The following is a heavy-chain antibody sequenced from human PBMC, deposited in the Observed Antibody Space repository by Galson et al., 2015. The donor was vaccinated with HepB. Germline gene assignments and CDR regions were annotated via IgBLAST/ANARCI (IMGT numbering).Heavy chain of an antibody. CDR1: GFTFSSYS. D-gene: IGHD2-2*02. V-gene: IGHV3-48*02. Sequence: SLRLSCAASGFTFSSYSMNWVRQAPGKGLEWVSYISSSSSTIYYADSVKGRFTISRDNAKNSLYLQMNSLRDEDTAAYYCATLPLYQLLYIEGYWGQGTLVTVSS. CDR2: ISSSSSTI. J-gene: IGHJ4*02. CDR3: ATLPLYQLLYIEGY.